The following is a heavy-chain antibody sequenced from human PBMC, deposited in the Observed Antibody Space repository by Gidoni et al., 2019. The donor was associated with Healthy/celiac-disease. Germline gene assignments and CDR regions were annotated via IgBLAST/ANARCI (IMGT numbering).Heavy chain of an antibody. V-gene: IGHV3-48*02. CDR2: ISSSSSTI. D-gene: IGHD3-22*01. CDR1: GFTFSSYS. J-gene: IGHJ3*02. Sequence: EVQLVESGGGLVQPGGSLRLSCAASGFTFSSYSMNWVRQAPGKGLEWVSYISSSSSTIYYADSVKGRFTISRDNAKNSLYLQMNSLRDEDTAVYYCARDHYDSSGYYYGYDAFDIWGQGTMVTVSS. CDR3: ARDHYDSSGYYYGYDAFDI.